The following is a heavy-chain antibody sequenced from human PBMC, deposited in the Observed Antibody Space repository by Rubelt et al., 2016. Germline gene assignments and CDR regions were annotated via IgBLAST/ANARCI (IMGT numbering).Heavy chain of an antibody. CDR3: TRDFDGRVS. Sequence: EVQLVESGGGLVQPGGSLEISCAASGFNLSGSAMHWVRQASGKGLEWVGRTRNKANSYTTEYAASVRGRFTISRADSKSALCLQSNSLKTEDTAMYYCTRDFDGRVSWGQGTLVTVSS. CDR1: GFNLSGSA. V-gene: IGHV3-73*01. J-gene: IGHJ5*02. CDR2: TRNKANSYTT. D-gene: IGHD3-9*01.